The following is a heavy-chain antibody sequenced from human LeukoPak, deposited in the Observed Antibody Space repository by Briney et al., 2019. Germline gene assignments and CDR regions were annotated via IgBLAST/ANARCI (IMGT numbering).Heavy chain of an antibody. CDR3: VYYGSATQGAFDV. Sequence: GRSLRLSCAASGFAFSNNYMTWLRQAPGKGLEWVAYTSNRRDYTNYADSVKGRFTISRANANNSLYLQMTDLSADDTAVYYCVYYGSATQGAFDVWGQGTVVTVSS. CDR2: TSNRRDYT. V-gene: IGHV3-11*06. CDR1: GFAFSNNY. J-gene: IGHJ3*01. D-gene: IGHD3-10*01.